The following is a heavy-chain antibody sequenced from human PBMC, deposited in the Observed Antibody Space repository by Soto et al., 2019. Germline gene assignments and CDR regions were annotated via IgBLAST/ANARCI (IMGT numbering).Heavy chain of an antibody. CDR3: STSWYGGDYPPLLRY. J-gene: IGHJ4*02. Sequence: GGSLRLSCSTSGFTFSNAWMIWVRQAPGKGLEWISRIKSVSDGGATDYAAAVKGRFSVSRDDSQNTVYLQINSPKTEDTAIYYCSTSWYGGDYPPLLRYWGKGTLVTVSS. CDR1: GFTFSNAW. D-gene: IGHD1-26*01. V-gene: IGHV3-15*01. CDR2: IKSVSDGGAT.